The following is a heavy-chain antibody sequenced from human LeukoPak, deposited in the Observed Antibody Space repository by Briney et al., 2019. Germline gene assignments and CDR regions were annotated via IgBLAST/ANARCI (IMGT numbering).Heavy chain of an antibody. CDR1: GFTFSSYS. J-gene: IGHJ4*02. CDR2: ISSGGSTI. CDR3: VRGSRPLES. V-gene: IGHV3-48*02. Sequence: GGSLRLSCAASGFTFSSYSMNWVRQAPGKGLEWVSYISSGGSTIYYADSVKGRFTISRDNAKNSLSLQMNSLRDDDTAVYYCVRGSRPLESWGQGTLVTVSS.